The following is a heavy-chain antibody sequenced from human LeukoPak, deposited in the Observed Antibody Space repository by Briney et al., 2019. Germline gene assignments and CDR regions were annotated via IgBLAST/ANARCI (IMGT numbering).Heavy chain of an antibody. Sequence: PSETLSLTCTVSGGSISSYYWSWIRQPAGKGLEWIGRIYTSGSTNYNPSLKSRVTMSVDMSKNQFSLKLSSVTAADTTVYYCARLLTPVGLDIVVVPAAMGGFDYWGQGTLVTVSS. D-gene: IGHD2-2*03. V-gene: IGHV4-4*07. CDR2: IYTSGST. CDR1: GGSISSYY. CDR3: ARLLTPVGLDIVVVPAAMGGFDY. J-gene: IGHJ4*02.